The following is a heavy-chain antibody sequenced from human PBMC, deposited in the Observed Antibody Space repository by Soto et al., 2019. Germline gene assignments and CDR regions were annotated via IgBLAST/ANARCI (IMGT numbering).Heavy chain of an antibody. D-gene: IGHD2-2*01. CDR2: MNPNSGNT. Sequence: ASVKVSCKASGYTFTSYDLNWVRQATGQGLEWMGWMNPNSGNTGYAQKFQGRVTMTRNTSISTAYMELSSLRSEDTAVYYCARGMGYCSSTSCYSYYYMDVWGKGTTVTVSS. CDR3: ARGMGYCSSTSCYSYYYMDV. J-gene: IGHJ6*03. CDR1: GYTFTSYD. V-gene: IGHV1-8*01.